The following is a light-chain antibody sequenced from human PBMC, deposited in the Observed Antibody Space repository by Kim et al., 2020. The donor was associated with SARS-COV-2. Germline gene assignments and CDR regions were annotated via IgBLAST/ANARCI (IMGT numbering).Light chain of an antibody. CDR1: NSGSKN. V-gene: IGLV3-9*01. J-gene: IGLJ3*02. CDR3: QVWDSSTV. Sequence: VSVERGKIASMRSGIKNSGSKNVHWHQRKSRVAVVLFIYRESTRISGISACFSGSNSGTMAILTISRAQAGDESDYFCQVWDSSTVFGGGTQLTVL. CDR2: RES.